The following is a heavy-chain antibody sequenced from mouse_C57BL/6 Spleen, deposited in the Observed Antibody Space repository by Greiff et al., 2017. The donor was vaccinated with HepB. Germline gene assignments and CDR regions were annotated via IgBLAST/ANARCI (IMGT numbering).Heavy chain of an antibody. CDR2: IDPANGNT. D-gene: IGHD3-2*02. Sequence: VQLKESVAELVRPGASVKLSCTASGFNIKNTYMHWVKQRPEQGLEWIGRIDPANGNTKYAPKFQGKATITADTSSNTAYLQLSSLTSEDTAIYYGARQLRLQGYYAMDYWGQGTSVTVSS. CDR3: ARQLRLQGYYAMDY. J-gene: IGHJ4*01. CDR1: GFNIKNTY. V-gene: IGHV14-3*01.